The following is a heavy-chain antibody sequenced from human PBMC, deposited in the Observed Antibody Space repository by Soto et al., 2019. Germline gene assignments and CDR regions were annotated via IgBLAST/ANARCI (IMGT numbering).Heavy chain of an antibody. D-gene: IGHD2-2*01. Sequence: SETLSLTCTISGGSISPYSWTWIRRSPGKGLEWIGYVSHSGRTFYTPSLKSRLTMSLDTSKNQFSLKLSSVTAADTAVYYCARVIYCSSTSCSQGGGMDVWGQGSTVTVSS. J-gene: IGHJ6*02. CDR3: ARVIYCSSTSCSQGGGMDV. CDR1: GGSISPYS. V-gene: IGHV4-59*12. CDR2: VSHSGRT.